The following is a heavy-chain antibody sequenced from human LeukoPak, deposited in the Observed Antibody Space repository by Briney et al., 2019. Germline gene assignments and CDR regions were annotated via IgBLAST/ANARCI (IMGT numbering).Heavy chain of an antibody. Sequence: PGGSLRFSCSASGFTSSSYIMHWVRQAAGKGLEYVSAISSNGGNTYYADSVKGRFTISRDNSKNTLYLQMSSLRGEDTAVYMCGKSSEDYLEIRSYYWGQGGLVTVSS. CDR2: ISSNGGNT. D-gene: IGHD3-10*01. V-gene: IGHV3-64D*09. CDR1: GFTSSSYI. J-gene: IGHJ4*02. CDR3: GKSSEDYLEIRSYY.